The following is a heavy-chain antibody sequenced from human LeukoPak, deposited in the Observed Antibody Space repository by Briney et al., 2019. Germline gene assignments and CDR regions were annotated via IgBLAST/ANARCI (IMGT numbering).Heavy chain of an antibody. CDR2: IHYSGST. V-gene: IGHV4-31*03. D-gene: IGHD2-2*01. J-gene: IGHJ3*02. Sequence: SETLSLTCTVSGGSIRSGGYYWSWIRLHPVKGLEWIGYIHYSGSTYYNPSLKSRVTISVDTSKNQFSLKLSSVTAADTAVYYCARARTSSTSLSDAFDIWGQGTMVTVSS. CDR1: GGSIRSGGYY. CDR3: ARARTSSTSLSDAFDI.